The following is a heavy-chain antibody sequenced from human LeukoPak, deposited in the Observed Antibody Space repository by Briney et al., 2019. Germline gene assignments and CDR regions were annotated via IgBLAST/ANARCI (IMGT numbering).Heavy chain of an antibody. D-gene: IGHD3-10*01. J-gene: IGHJ4*02. Sequence: GGSLRLSCAASGFTFSSYDMHWVRQATGKGLEWVSAIGTAGDTYYPGSVKGRFTISRENAKNSLYLQMNSLRAGDTAVYYCARGRSHYGSGSFDYWGQGTLVTVSS. V-gene: IGHV3-13*01. CDR1: GFTFSSYD. CDR2: IGTAGDT. CDR3: ARGRSHYGSGSFDY.